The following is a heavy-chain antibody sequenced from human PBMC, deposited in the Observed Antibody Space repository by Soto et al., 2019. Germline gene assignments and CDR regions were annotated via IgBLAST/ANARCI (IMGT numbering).Heavy chain of an antibody. D-gene: IGHD3-9*01. J-gene: IGHJ4*02. CDR2: IYWDDAK. CDR1: GFSLSTSGVG. CDR3: ARKGPEDWPLDY. Sequence: HITLKESGPTLVKPTQTLTLTCTFSGFSLSTSGVGVGWIRQPPGKALEWLAAIYWDDAKQYSPSLKNRLTISKDSSKNQVVLTMTNMGPMDTGTYYCARKGPEDWPLDYWGQGTLVTVSS. V-gene: IGHV2-5*02.